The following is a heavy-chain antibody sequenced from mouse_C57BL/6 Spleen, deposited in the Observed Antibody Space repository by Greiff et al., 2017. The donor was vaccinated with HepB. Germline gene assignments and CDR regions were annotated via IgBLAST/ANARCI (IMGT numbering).Heavy chain of an antibody. J-gene: IGHJ2*01. CDR2: INPSSGYT. CDR1: GYTFTSYT. CDR3: ATYGSSEWGY. D-gene: IGHD1-1*01. V-gene: IGHV1-4*01. Sequence: QVQLKQSGAELARPGASVKMSCKASGYTFTSYTMHWVKQRPGQGLEWIGYINPSSGYTKYNQKFKDKATLTADKSSSTAYMQLSSLTSEDSAVYYCATYGSSEWGYWGQGTTLTVSS.